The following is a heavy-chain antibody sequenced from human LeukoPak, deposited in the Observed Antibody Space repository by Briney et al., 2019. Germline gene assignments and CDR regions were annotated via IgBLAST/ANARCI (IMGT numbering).Heavy chain of an antibody. CDR1: GFTFSSYS. J-gene: IGHJ6*02. CDR3: ARLYCGGGSCFYAMDV. D-gene: IGHD2-15*01. CDR2: ISSSSSDI. Sequence: PGGSLRLSCAASGFTFSSYSINWVRQAPGKGLEWVSSISSSSSDIYYADSVKGRFTISRDNAKKSLFLQMHSLRVEDTAVYYCARLYCGGGSCFYAMDVWGQGTTVTVSS. V-gene: IGHV3-21*01.